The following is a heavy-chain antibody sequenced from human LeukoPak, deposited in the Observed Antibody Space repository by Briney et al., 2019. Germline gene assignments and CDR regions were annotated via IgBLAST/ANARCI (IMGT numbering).Heavy chain of an antibody. CDR3: ARGVTFDSGYYSGWYFDL. V-gene: IGHV4-31*03. Sequence: PSQTLSLTCTVSGGSISSGGYYWSWIRQHPGKGLEWIGYIYYSGSTYYNPSPKSRVTISVDTSKNQFSLKLSSVTAADTAVYYCARGVTFDSGYYSGWYFDLWGRGTLVTVSS. CDR2: IYYSGST. D-gene: IGHD3-22*01. CDR1: GGSISSGGYY. J-gene: IGHJ2*01.